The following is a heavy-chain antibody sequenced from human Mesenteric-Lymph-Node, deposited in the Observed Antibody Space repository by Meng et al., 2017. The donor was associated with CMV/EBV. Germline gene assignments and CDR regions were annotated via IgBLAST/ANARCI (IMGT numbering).Heavy chain of an antibody. V-gene: IGHV3-48*03. CDR3: ARYTTNYGLDV. Sequence: LSLTCAASGFTFNNYEMNWVRQAPGKGLEWISYISTSGTTIYYADSVRGRFTISRDNARNSLSLQMNSLRGDDTAVYYCARYTTNYGLDVWGQGTTVTVSS. J-gene: IGHJ6*02. CDR2: ISTSGTTI. D-gene: IGHD2-2*02. CDR1: GFTFNNYE.